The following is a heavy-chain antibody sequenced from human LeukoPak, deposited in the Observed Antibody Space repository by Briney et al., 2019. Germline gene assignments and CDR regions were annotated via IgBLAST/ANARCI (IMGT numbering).Heavy chain of an antibody. J-gene: IGHJ3*02. Sequence: PSETLSLTCAVYGGSSSGYYWSWIRQPPGKGLEWIGEINHSGGTNYNPSLKSRVTISVDTSKNQFSLKLGSVTAADTAVYYCARGHPMVRGVITAFDIWGQGTMVTVSS. D-gene: IGHD3-10*01. CDR3: ARGHPMVRGVITAFDI. CDR1: GGSSSGYY. CDR2: INHSGGT. V-gene: IGHV4-34*01.